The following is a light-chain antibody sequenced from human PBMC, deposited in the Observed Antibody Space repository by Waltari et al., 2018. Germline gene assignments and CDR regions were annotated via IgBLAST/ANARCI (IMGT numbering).Light chain of an antibody. V-gene: IGLV2-14*03. Sequence: QSGLTLPASVSGSPGQSIPISCTGTRSDIGYYNFFYWYQQRPGTAPILVIFDVSRWPSGVSHRFSGSKSGNTASLTISGLQAEDEAAYYCASYTSANTVLFGGGTKVTVL. CDR3: ASYTSANTVL. CDR2: DVS. J-gene: IGLJ2*01. CDR1: RSDIGYYNF.